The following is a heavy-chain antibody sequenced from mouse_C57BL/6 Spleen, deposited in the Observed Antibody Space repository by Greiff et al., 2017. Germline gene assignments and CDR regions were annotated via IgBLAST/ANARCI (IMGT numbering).Heavy chain of an antibody. V-gene: IGHV5-9-1*02. J-gene: IGHJ2*01. CDR2: ISSGGDYI. CDR3: TRAGMNYYYGSSDY. D-gene: IGHD1-1*01. CDR1: GFTFSSYA. Sequence: DVQLVESGEGLVKPGGSLKLSCAASGFTFSSYAMSWVRQTPEKRLEWVAYISSGGDYIYYADTVKGRFTISRDNARNTLYLQMSSLKSEDTAMYYCTRAGMNYYYGSSDYWGQGTTLTVSS.